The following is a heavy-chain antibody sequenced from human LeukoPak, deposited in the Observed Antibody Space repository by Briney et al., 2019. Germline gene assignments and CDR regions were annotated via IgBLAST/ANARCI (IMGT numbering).Heavy chain of an antibody. Sequence: GGSLGLSCAASGFTFSSYAMSWVRQAPGKGLEWVSAISGSGGSTYYADSVKGRFTISRDNSKNTLYLQMNSLRAEDTAVYYCAKRKYYDFWIANYWGQGTLVTVSS. D-gene: IGHD3-3*01. CDR3: AKRKYYDFWIANY. CDR1: GFTFSSYA. J-gene: IGHJ4*02. V-gene: IGHV3-23*01. CDR2: ISGSGGST.